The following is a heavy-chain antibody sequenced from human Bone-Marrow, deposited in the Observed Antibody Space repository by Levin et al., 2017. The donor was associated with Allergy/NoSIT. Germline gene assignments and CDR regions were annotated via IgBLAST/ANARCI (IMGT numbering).Heavy chain of an antibody. CDR2: ISAYNGNT. CDR3: ARGNYYDSSGYSNY. D-gene: IGHD3-22*01. Sequence: GESLKISCKASGYTFTSYGISWVRQAPGQGLEWMGWISAYNGNTNYAQKLQGRVTMTTDTSTSTAYMELRSLRSDDTAVYYCARGNYYDSSGYSNYWGQGTLVTVSS. J-gene: IGHJ4*02. CDR1: GYTFTSYG. V-gene: IGHV1-18*01.